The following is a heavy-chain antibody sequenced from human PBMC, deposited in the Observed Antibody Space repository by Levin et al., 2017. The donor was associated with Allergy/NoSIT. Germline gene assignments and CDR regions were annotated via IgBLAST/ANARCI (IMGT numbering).Heavy chain of an antibody. D-gene: IGHD6-19*01. Sequence: KSGESLKISCKGSGYSFTSYWIGWVRQMPGKGLEWMGIIYPGDSDTRYSPSFQGQVTISADKSISTAYLQWSSLKASDTAMYYCARHRLSAVAGKLSAFDIWGQGTMVTVSS. CDR2: IYPGDSDT. J-gene: IGHJ3*02. V-gene: IGHV5-51*01. CDR1: GYSFTSYW. CDR3: ARHRLSAVAGKLSAFDI.